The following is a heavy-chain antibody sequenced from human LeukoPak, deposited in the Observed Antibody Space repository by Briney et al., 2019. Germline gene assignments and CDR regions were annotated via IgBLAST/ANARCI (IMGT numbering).Heavy chain of an antibody. CDR2: ISSSGSTV. Sequence: KSGGSLRLSCAASGFTFSSYEMNWVRQARGEGLEWVSYISSSGSTVYYADSMKGRFTISRDIAKNSLYLQMNSLRAGDTAVYYCARGSIGGKVCYFDYWGQGTLVTVSS. CDR3: ARGSIGGKVCYFDY. D-gene: IGHD3-16*01. J-gene: IGHJ4*02. CDR1: GFTFSSYE. V-gene: IGHV3-48*03.